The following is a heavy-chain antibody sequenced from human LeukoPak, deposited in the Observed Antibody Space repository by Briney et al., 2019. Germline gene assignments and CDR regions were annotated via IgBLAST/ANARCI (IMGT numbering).Heavy chain of an antibody. J-gene: IGHJ6*02. CDR1: GGSISSYY. V-gene: IGHV4-59*08. CDR2: IYYSGST. Sequence: PSETLSLTCTVSGGSISSYYWSWIRQPPGKGLEWIGYIYYSGSTNYNPSLKSRVTISVDTSKNQFSLKLSSVTAADTAVYYCAGAYSSGWTDYYYYGMDVWGQGTTVTVSS. D-gene: IGHD6-19*01. CDR3: AGAYSSGWTDYYYYGMDV.